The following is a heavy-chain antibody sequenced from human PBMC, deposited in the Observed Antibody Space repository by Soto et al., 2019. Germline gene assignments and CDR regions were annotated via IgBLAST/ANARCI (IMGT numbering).Heavy chain of an antibody. J-gene: IGHJ4*02. CDR2: ISKSGDST. CDR1: GVSVTSYA. D-gene: IGHD3-10*01. Sequence: XGCLRLSCAACGVSVTSYAMTWVRQVPGEGLQWVSSISKSGDSTYYADSVKGRFTTSRDNSKNTLYLQMNSLRAEDTAIYYCAKGSFGFDYWGQGTLVTVSS. V-gene: IGHV3-23*01. CDR3: AKGSFGFDY.